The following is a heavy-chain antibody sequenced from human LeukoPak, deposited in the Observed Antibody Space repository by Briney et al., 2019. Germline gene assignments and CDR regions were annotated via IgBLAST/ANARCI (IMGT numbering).Heavy chain of an antibody. Sequence: TSETLSLTSTVSGGSISSYYWSWIRQPPGKGLEWIGYISYSGSTNYNPSLKSRVTISIDTSKNQFSLKLRSVTAADTAIYYCARQGYDILTGYIDAFDIWGQGTMVTVSS. V-gene: IGHV4-59*08. J-gene: IGHJ3*02. CDR2: ISYSGST. CDR3: ARQGYDILTGYIDAFDI. CDR1: GGSISSYY. D-gene: IGHD3-9*01.